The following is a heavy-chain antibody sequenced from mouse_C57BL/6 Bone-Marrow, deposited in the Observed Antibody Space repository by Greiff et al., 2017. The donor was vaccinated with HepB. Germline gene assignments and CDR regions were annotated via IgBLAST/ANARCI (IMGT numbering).Heavy chain of an antibody. CDR2: IYPRSGNT. D-gene: IGHD1-1*01. CDR3: ARFYYYGSSSYWYFVV. CDR1: GYTFTSYW. J-gene: IGHJ1*03. Sequence: QVQLQQPGAELVKPGASVKMSCKASGYTFTSYWITWVKQRTGQGLEWIGEIYPRSGNTYYNEKFKGKATLTADKSSSTAYMELRSLTSEDSAVYFCARFYYYGSSSYWYFVVWGTGTTVTVSS. V-gene: IGHV1-81*01.